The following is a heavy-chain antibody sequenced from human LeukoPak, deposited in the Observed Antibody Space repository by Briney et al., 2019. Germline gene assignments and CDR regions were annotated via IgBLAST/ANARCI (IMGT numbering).Heavy chain of an antibody. V-gene: IGHV4-61*02. D-gene: IGHD3-3*01. J-gene: IGHJ6*03. CDR3: ARDRRGNSYYDFWSGAYYYYMDV. CDR2: IYTSGST. Sequence: SETLSLTCTVSGGSISSGSYYWSWIRQPAGKGLEWIRRIYTSGSTNYNPSLKSRVTISVDTSKNQFSLKLSSVTAADTAVYYCARDRRGNSYYDFWSGAYYYYMDVWGKGTTVTVSS. CDR1: GGSISSGSYY.